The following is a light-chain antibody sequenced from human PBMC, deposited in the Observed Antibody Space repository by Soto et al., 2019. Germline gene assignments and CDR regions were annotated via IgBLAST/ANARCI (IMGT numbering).Light chain of an antibody. J-gene: IGLJ2*01. CDR2: DVS. CDR1: SDDIGRYNS. V-gene: IGLV2-14*01. Sequence: QSALTQPASVSGSPGQSITISCTGTSDDIGRYNSVTWYQQYPGKAPKVTIYDVSYRPSGVSDRFSGSKTGNTASLTLSGLQPDDEASYYCSSYTTSLTIVFGGGTKLTVL. CDR3: SSYTTSLTIV.